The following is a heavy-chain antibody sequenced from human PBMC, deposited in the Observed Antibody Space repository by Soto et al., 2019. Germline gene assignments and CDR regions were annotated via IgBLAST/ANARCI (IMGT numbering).Heavy chain of an antibody. V-gene: IGHV3-23*01. Sequence: EVQLLESGGGLVQPGGSLRLSCAASGFTFSSYAMSWVRQAPGKGLEWVSAISGSGGSTYYADSVKGRFTISRDNSKNTLYLQMNSLRAEDTAVYYCAKVYSSSWYETFAYYYMDVWGKGTTVTVSS. J-gene: IGHJ6*03. CDR3: AKVYSSSWYETFAYYYMDV. CDR1: GFTFSSYA. D-gene: IGHD6-13*01. CDR2: ISGSGGST.